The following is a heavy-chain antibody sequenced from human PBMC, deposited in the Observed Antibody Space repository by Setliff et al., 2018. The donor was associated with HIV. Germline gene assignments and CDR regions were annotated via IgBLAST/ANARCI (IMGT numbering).Heavy chain of an antibody. Sequence: SVKVSCKASGGTFSSFGISWVRQAPGQGLEWIGGIIPRFGTANYAQKFQGRVTITADEPTSKAYMELSSLRSDDTAVYYCARGWICRGGSCYPHYYYYMDVWGKGTTVTVSS. CDR2: IIPRFGTA. CDR1: GGTFSSFG. D-gene: IGHD2-15*01. CDR3: ARGWICRGGSCYPHYYYYMDV. V-gene: IGHV1-69*13. J-gene: IGHJ6*03.